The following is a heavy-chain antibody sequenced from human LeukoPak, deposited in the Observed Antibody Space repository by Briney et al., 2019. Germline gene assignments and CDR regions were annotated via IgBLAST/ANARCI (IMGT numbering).Heavy chain of an antibody. CDR1: GFTFSSYE. V-gene: IGHV3-30-3*01. CDR2: ISDDGSNK. Sequence: PGGSLRLSCAASGFTFSSYEMNWVRQAPGKGLEWVALISDDGSNKYYTNSVKGRFTISRGNSKNTLYLQMNSLRAEDTAVYYCATRTSGAFDFWGQGTMVIVS. CDR3: ATRTSGAFDF. J-gene: IGHJ3*01.